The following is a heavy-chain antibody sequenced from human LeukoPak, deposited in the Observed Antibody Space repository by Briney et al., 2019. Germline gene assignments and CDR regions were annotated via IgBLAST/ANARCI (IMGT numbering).Heavy chain of an antibody. V-gene: IGHV3-30*02. CDR2: IWYDGSNK. CDR3: AKERRHGMYYYDSSGYSDAFDI. CDR1: GFTFSSYG. D-gene: IGHD3-22*01. Sequence: GGSLRLSCAASGFTFSSYGMHWVRQAPGKGLEWVAVIWYDGSNKYYADSVKGRFTISRDNSKNTLYLQMNSLRAEDTAVYYCAKERRHGMYYYDSSGYSDAFDIWGQGTMVTVSS. J-gene: IGHJ3*02.